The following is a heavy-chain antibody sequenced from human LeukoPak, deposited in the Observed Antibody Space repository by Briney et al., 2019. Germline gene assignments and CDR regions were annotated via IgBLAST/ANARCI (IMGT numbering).Heavy chain of an antibody. CDR1: GFTFSKHG. V-gene: IGHV3-23*01. J-gene: IGHJ5*02. D-gene: IGHD6-19*01. Sequence: GGSLRLSCGASGFTFSKHGMNWVRQAPGRGLEWVSSIRPSGDNTYYGDSVKGRFTISRDNSKNTVYLQMNNMRVDDTAVYYCARVAGWHWFDPWGQGTLVTVSS. CDR3: ARVAGWHWFDP. CDR2: IRPSGDNT.